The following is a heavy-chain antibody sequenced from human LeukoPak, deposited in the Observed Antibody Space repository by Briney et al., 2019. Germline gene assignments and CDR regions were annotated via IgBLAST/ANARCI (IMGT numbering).Heavy chain of an antibody. Sequence: GGSLRLSCAASGFTFSSYAMSWVRQAPGKGLEWVSAISGNGDIAYYTDSVKGRFTISRDNSKNTLYLQMNSLRAEDTAVYYCAKVTGGDMITYGGLDYWGQGTLVTVSS. CDR2: ISGNGDIA. V-gene: IGHV3-23*01. CDR3: AKVTGGDMITYGGLDY. CDR1: GFTFSSYA. J-gene: IGHJ4*02. D-gene: IGHD3-16*01.